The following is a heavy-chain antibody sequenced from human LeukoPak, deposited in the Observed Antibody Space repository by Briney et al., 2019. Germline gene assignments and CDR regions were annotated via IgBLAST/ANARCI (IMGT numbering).Heavy chain of an antibody. CDR3: ALILYSSGWYKDY. J-gene: IGHJ4*02. CDR1: GGSFSGYY. D-gene: IGHD6-19*01. Sequence: SETLSLTCAVYGGSFSGYYWSWIRQPPGNRLEWIGEINHSGSTNYNPSLKSRVTISVDTSKNQFSLKLSSVTAADTAVYYCALILYSSGWYKDYWGQGTLVTVSS. V-gene: IGHV4-34*01. CDR2: INHSGST.